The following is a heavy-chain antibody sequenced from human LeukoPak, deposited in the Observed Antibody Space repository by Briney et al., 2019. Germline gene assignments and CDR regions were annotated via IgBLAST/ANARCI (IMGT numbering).Heavy chain of an antibody. D-gene: IGHD2-15*01. V-gene: IGHV4-59*01. Sequence: PSETLSLTCTVSGGSISSYYWSWIRQPPGKGLEWIGYIYYSGSTSYNPSLKSRVTISVDTSKNQFSLKLSSVTAADTAVYYCARVKHAGYCSGGSCHWVFDYWGQGTLVTVSS. CDR3: ARVKHAGYCSGGSCHWVFDY. CDR1: GGSISSYY. CDR2: IYYSGST. J-gene: IGHJ4*02.